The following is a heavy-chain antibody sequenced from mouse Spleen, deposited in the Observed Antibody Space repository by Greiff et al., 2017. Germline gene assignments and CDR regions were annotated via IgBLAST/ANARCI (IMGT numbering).Heavy chain of an antibody. D-gene: IGHD3-2*02. CDR2: IDPSDSET. J-gene: IGHJ1*01. V-gene: IGHV1-52*01. CDR3: ARERLVRGFDV. CDR1: GYTFTSYW. Sequence: QVQLKQPGAELVRPGSSVKLSCKASGYTFTSYWMHWVKQRPIQGLEWIGNIDPSDSETHYNQKFKDKATLTVDKSSSTAYMQLSSLTSEDSAVYYCARERLVRGFDVWGAGTTVTVSS.